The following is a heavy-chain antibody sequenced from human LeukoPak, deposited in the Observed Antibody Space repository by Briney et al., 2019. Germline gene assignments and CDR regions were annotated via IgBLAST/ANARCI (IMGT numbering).Heavy chain of an antibody. J-gene: IGHJ6*02. V-gene: IGHV1-24*01. CDR3: ATAKVVVVAATPYYYYGMDV. CDR2: FDPEDGET. D-gene: IGHD2-15*01. Sequence: ASVKVSCTVSGYTLTELSMHWVRQAPGKGLEWMGGFDPEDGETIYAQKFQGRVTMTEDTSTDTAYMELSSLRSEDTAVYYCATAKVVVVAATPYYYYGMDVWGQGTTVTVSS. CDR1: GYTLTELS.